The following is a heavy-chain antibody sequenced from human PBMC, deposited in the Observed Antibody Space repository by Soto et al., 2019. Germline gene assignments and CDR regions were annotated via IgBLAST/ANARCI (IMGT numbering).Heavy chain of an antibody. CDR3: ARVVLGRRKRPVYYYGSGSGHGPIDS. Sequence: QVQLVQSGAEVKKPGSSVKVSCKASGGTFSSYAISWVRQAPGQGLEWMGVILPSFGTANYAQKFQGRVTITADKSTSTAYMERSSLRSEDTAVYYCARVVLGRRKRPVYYYGSGSGHGPIDSCGEGALVTVSS. J-gene: IGHJ5*01. V-gene: IGHV1-69*06. CDR1: GGTFSSYA. D-gene: IGHD3-10*01. CDR2: ILPSFGTA.